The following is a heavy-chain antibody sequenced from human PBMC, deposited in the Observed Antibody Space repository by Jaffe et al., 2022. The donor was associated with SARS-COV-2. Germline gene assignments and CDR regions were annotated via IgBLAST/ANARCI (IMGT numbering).Heavy chain of an antibody. CDR1: GFNFNSFI. CDR3: ARLDRPRNVEYFQY. D-gene: IGHD1-1*01. CDR2: ISHDGSNR. J-gene: IGHJ1*01. V-gene: IGHV3-30*03. Sequence: QVHLMESGGDVVQPGKSLRLSCAASGFNFNSFIMHWVRQPPGKGLEWLAVISHDGSNRFYADSVEGRFTISRDNSKKMVHLEITGLKVEDTAVYYCARLDRPRNVEYFQYWGQGTLVTVSP.